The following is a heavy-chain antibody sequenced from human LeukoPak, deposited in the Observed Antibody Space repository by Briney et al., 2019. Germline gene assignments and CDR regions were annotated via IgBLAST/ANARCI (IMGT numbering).Heavy chain of an antibody. Sequence: SETLSLTCAVSGYSISSGYYWGWIRRPPGKGLEWIGSIYHSGSTYYNPPLKSRVTISVDTSKNQFSLKLSSVTAADTAVYYCASVDSVQLWLVIYAFDIWGQGTMVTVSS. J-gene: IGHJ3*02. D-gene: IGHD5-18*01. CDR2: IYHSGST. CDR3: ASVDSVQLWLVIYAFDI. V-gene: IGHV4-38-2*01. CDR1: GYSISSGYY.